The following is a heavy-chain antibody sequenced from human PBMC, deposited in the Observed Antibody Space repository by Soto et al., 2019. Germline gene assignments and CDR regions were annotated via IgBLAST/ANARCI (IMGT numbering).Heavy chain of an antibody. CDR1: GFTFSSYA. D-gene: IGHD1-26*01. CDR2: ISYDGSNK. V-gene: IGHV3-30-3*01. J-gene: IGHJ4*02. Sequence: QVQLVESGGGVVQPGRSLRLSCAASGFTFSSYAMHWVRQAPGKGLEWVAVISYDGSNKYYADSVKGRFTISRDNSKNTLYLQMNSLSAEDTAVYYCAREGVVGVGATEFGADYWGQGTLVTVSS. CDR3: AREGVVGVGATEFGADY.